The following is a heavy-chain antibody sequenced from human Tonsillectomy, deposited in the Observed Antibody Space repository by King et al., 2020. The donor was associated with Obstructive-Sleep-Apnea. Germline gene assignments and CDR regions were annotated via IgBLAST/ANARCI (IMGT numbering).Heavy chain of an antibody. CDR1: GFTFSSYA. CDR3: AKELGDCSSTSCYNLNYYYYGMDV. V-gene: IGHV3-23*04. J-gene: IGHJ6*02. CDR2: ISGSGGST. D-gene: IGHD2-2*02. Sequence: VQLVESGGGLVQPGGSLRLSCAASGFTFSSYAMSWVRQAPGKGLEWVSAISGSGGSTYYADSVKGRFTNSRDNSKNTLYLQMNSLRAEDTAVYYCAKELGDCSSTSCYNLNYYYYGMDVWGQGTTVTVSS.